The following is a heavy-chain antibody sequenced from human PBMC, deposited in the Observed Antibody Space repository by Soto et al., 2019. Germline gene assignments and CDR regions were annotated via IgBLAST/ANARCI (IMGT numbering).Heavy chain of an antibody. CDR3: AREKSDLELFNWLDP. J-gene: IGHJ5*02. CDR1: GYSFTTYW. V-gene: IGHV5-10-1*01. D-gene: IGHD1-7*01. Sequence: GESLKISCEASGYSFTTYWISWVRQMTGKGLEWMGAIDPRDSYTKYGPSFQGHVTISVDKSISTAYLQWNSLKASDTAIYYCAREKSDLELFNWLDPWGQGTLVTVSS. CDR2: IDPRDSYT.